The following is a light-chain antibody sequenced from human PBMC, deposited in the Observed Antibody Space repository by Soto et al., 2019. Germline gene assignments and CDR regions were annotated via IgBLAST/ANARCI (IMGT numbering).Light chain of an antibody. Sequence: AIGMTQSPSSFPASTGDRVTITCRASQGISSYLAWYQQKPGEAPKLLIYAASTLQSGVASRFSGSGSGTDFTLTISCLQSEDFATYYCQQYYSYPYTFGQGTKLEIK. CDR2: AAS. CDR3: QQYYSYPYT. CDR1: QGISSY. J-gene: IGKJ2*01. V-gene: IGKV1-8*01.